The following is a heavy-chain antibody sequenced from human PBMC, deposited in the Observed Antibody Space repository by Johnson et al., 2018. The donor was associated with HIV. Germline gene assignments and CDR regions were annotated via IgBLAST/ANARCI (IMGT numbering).Heavy chain of an antibody. CDR1: GFTFSSYW. J-gene: IGHJ3*02. CDR3: ARGGNRYYNFWSGYYRDAFDI. Sequence: VQLVESGGGLVQPGGSLRLSCAASGFTFSSYWMHWVRQAPGKGLVWVSRINSDGSSTSYADSVKGRFTISRDNAKNTLYLQMNSLRAEETAVYYCARGGNRYYNFWSGYYRDAFDIWGQGTMVTVSS. V-gene: IGHV3-74*02. CDR2: INSDGSST. D-gene: IGHD3-3*01.